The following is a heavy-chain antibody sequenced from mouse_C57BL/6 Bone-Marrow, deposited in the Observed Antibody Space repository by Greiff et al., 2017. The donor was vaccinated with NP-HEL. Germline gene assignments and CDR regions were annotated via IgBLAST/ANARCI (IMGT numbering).Heavy chain of an antibody. CDR2: IWRGGSS. CDR1: GFSLTSYG. V-gene: IGHV2-2*01. Sequence: VQGVESGPGLVQPSQSLSITCTVSGFSLTSYGVHWVRQSPGKGLEWLGVIWRGGSSDYNAAFISRLSISNDNSKSQVFFKMNSLQADDTAIYYCDSRHYYRSSHWYFDVWGKGTTVTVSS. CDR3: DSRHYYRSSHWYFDV. D-gene: IGHD1-1*01. J-gene: IGHJ1*03.